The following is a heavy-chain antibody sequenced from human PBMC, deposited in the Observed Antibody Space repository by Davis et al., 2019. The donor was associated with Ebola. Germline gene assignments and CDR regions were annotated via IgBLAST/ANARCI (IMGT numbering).Heavy chain of an antibody. CDR3: TGSLDAFDI. CDR2: IRSKANSYAT. Sequence: GESLEISCAASGFTFSGSAMHWVRQASGKGLEWVGRIRSKANSYATAYAASVKGRFTISRDDSKNTAYLQMNSLKTEDTAVYYCTGSLDAFDIWGQGTMVTVSS. CDR1: GFTFSGSA. J-gene: IGHJ3*02. V-gene: IGHV3-73*01. D-gene: IGHD6-25*01.